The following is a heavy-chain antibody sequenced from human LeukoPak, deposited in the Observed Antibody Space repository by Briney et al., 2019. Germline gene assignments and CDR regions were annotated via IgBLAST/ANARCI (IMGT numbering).Heavy chain of an antibody. Sequence: PGGSLRLSCSASGFTFSRYAMHWVRQAPGKGLEFVSRISGNGGSTYYADSVKGRFTISRDNSKNTVYLQMSSLRAEDTAVYYCVKDTSGYYYTFDYWGQGTLVTVSS. CDR2: ISGNGGST. J-gene: IGHJ4*02. CDR1: GFTFSRYA. D-gene: IGHD1-26*01. V-gene: IGHV3-64D*06. CDR3: VKDTSGYYYTFDY.